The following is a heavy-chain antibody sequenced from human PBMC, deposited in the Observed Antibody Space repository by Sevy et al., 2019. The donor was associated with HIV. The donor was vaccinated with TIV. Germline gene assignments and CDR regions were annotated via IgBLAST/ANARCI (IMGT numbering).Heavy chain of an antibody. J-gene: IGHJ1*01. CDR3: ARAPSGSQGPGQYFQH. D-gene: IGHD1-26*01. CDR1: GYTFTNYG. V-gene: IGHV1-18*01. Sequence: ASVKVSCKASGYTFTNYGITWVRRAPGQGREGMGWISRYNTNYAQNLQGRVTMTTDTSTSTVYMELRGLRSDDTAVYYCARAPSGSQGPGQYFQHWGQGTLVTVSS. CDR2: ISRYNT.